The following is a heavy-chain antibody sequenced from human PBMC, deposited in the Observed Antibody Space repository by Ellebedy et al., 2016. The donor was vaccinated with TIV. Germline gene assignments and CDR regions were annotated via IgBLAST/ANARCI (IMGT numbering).Heavy chain of an antibody. D-gene: IGHD2-15*01. CDR2: ISAFNGDT. J-gene: IGHJ4*02. V-gene: IGHV1-18*04. Sequence: ASVKVSCKASGYTFTSFGITWVRQAPGQGLEWMGWISAFNGDTNYVQKLQGRVTLTSDTTTSTAYMELGSLRSDDTAVYYCARVIGLRDCSGDICSPPPPLDHWGQGALVTVSS. CDR3: ARVIGLRDCSGDICSPPPPLDH. CDR1: GYTFTSFG.